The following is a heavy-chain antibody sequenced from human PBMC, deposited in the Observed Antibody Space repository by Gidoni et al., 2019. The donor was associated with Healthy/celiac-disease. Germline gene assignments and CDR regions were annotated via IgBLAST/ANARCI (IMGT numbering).Heavy chain of an antibody. CDR3: ARDPPVGATDRWFDP. CDR2: IIPIFGTA. CDR1: GGTFSSYA. J-gene: IGHJ5*02. V-gene: IGHV1-69*01. Sequence: QVQLVHSGSEVKKPGSSVKLSCKASGGTFSSYAISWVRQAPGQGLEWRGGIIPIFGTANDAQKFQGRVTSTADESTSTAYMELSSLRSEDTAVYYCARDPPVGATDRWFDPWGQGTLVTVSS. D-gene: IGHD1-26*01.